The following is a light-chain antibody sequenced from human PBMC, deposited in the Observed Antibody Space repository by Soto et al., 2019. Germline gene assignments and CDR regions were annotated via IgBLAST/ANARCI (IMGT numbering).Light chain of an antibody. Sequence: DIQMTQSPSSLYASVGDRVNITCRARQGISNYLAWYQQKLGKVPKLLIYAASTLQSGVPSRFSGSGSGKDFTLTISSLQPEDVATYYCQKCGIAPFTFGGGTKVELK. CDR1: QGISNY. CDR2: AAS. J-gene: IGKJ4*01. V-gene: IGKV1-27*01. CDR3: QKCGIAPFT.